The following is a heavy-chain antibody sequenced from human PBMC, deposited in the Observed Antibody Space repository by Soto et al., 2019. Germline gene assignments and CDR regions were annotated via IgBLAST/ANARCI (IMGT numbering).Heavy chain of an antibody. D-gene: IGHD2-21*02. CDR2: IYYSGST. J-gene: IGHJ6*02. V-gene: IGHV4-59*01. Sequence: SETLSLTCTVSGGSISSYYWSWIRQPLGKGLEWIGYIYYSGSTNYNPSLKSRVTISVDTSKNQFSLKLSSVTAADTAVYYCAREGYGCGHFHYYGMYVRGQGTSVTVS. CDR3: AREGYGCGHFHYYGMYV. CDR1: GGSISSYY.